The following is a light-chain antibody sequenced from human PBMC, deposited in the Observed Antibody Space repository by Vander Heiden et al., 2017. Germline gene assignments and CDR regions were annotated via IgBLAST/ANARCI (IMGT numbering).Light chain of an antibody. CDR1: QSLLHSNGYHY. Sequence: DIVMTQSPLSLPVTPGETASISCRSSQSLLHSNGYHYLHSYLQKPGQSPQLLIFVASIRAYGTPDRSSGSGEKTDTDFTLKISSVEAEDVGIYYCRQDPQNPPTFGQGTRLEIK. CDR2: VAS. CDR3: RQDPQNPPT. J-gene: IGKJ5*01. V-gene: IGKV2-28*01.